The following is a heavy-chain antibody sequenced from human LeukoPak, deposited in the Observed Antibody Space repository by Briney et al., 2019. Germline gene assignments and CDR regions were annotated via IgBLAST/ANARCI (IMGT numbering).Heavy chain of an antibody. CDR3: ARESSSGWSSSGGFDY. Sequence: SETLSLTCSVSGGSISSGDYYWSWIRQPPGKGLEWIGYIYYSGSTSYNPSLKSRVTISVDTSKNQFSLKLSSVTAADTAVYYCARESSSGWSSSGGFDYWGQGTLVTVSS. CDR2: IYYSGST. J-gene: IGHJ4*02. V-gene: IGHV4-30-4*08. CDR1: GGSISSGDYY. D-gene: IGHD6-19*01.